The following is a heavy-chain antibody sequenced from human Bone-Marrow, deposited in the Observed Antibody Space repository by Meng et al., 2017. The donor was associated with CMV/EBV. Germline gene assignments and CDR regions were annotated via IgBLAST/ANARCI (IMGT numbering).Heavy chain of an antibody. CDR2: IYYTGST. J-gene: IGHJ4*02. CDR3: ARVDGLAVGYYFDD. D-gene: IGHD6-19*01. CDR1: GGSISSSSYY. V-gene: IGHV4-39*01. Sequence: SETLSLTCTVAGGSISSSSYYWGWIRQPPGKGLEWIGSIYYTGSTYYNPSLKSRVTISVDTSKNQFSLKLSSVTAADTAVYYCARVDGLAVGYYFDDWGQGTLVTVSS.